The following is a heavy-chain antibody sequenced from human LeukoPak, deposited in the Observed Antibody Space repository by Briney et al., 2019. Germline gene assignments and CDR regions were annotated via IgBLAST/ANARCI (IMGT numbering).Heavy chain of an antibody. J-gene: IGHJ4*02. Sequence: SETLSLTCTVSGGSISSSSYYWGWIRRPPGKGLEWIGSIYYSGSTYYNPSLKSRVTISVDTSKNQFSLKLSSVTAADTAVYYCARTMSSRMGLRYYFDYWGQGTLVTVSS. CDR3: ARTMSSRMGLRYYFDY. CDR1: GGSISSSSYY. V-gene: IGHV4-39*01. CDR2: IYYSGST. D-gene: IGHD3-22*01.